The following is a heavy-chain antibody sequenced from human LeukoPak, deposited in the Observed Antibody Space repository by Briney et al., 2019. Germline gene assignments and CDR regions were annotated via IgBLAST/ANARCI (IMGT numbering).Heavy chain of an antibody. CDR3: GNDHTLNYYDTSGPY. Sequence: GGSLTLLCAPCRYTFSIYDIHCVRQSRGKGLEGVSGSSSGGCSTYYEDSVKGRFTISRHNPKNTLYLQMNSQRDEDTAVYYCGNDHTLNYYDTSGPYWGEGTLVSVSS. V-gene: IGHV3-23*01. D-gene: IGHD3-22*01. J-gene: IGHJ4*02. CDR1: RYTFSIYD. CDR2: SSSGGCST.